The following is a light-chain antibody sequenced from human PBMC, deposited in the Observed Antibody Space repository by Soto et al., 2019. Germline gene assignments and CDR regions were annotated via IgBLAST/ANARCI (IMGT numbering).Light chain of an antibody. CDR3: GSYTTSSTYV. CDR1: SSDVGGYSY. V-gene: IGLV2-14*01. CDR2: DVS. Sequence: QSALTQPASVSGSPGQSIAISCTGTSSDVGGYSYVSWYQQQPGKAPKLVISDVSNRPSGVSDRFSGSKSGNTASLTISGLQTEDEADYYCGSYTTSSTYVFGTGTKLTVL. J-gene: IGLJ1*01.